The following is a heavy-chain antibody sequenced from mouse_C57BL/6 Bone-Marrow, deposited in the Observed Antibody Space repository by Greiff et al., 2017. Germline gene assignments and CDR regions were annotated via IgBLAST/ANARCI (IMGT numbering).Heavy chain of an antibody. D-gene: IGHD2-3*01. CDR2: INPYNGGT. J-gene: IGHJ3*01. CDR3: ASEDGYYAWFAY. CDR1: GYTFTDYY. V-gene: IGHV1-19*01. Sequence: VHVKQSGPVLVKPGASVKMSCKASGYTFTDYYMNWVKQSHGKSLEWIGVINPYNGGTSYNQKFKGKATLTVDKSSSTAYMELNSLTSEDSAVYYCASEDGYYAWFAYWGQGTLVTVSA.